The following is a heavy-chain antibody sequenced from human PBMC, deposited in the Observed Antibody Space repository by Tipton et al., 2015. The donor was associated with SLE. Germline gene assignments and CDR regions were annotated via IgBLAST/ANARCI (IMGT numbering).Heavy chain of an antibody. CDR1: KFTFSTYG. D-gene: IGHD6-13*01. V-gene: IGHV3-21*01. CDR3: ARRSSSWYWYFDL. CDR2: IGTSGDYK. J-gene: IGHJ2*01. Sequence: SLRLSCAASKFTFSTYGMNWVRQAPGKGLEWVSSIGTSGDYKYYVDSVKGRFTVSRDNAENSLYLQMDSLTAEDTAVYYCARRSSSWYWYFDLWLRGTLVTVSS.